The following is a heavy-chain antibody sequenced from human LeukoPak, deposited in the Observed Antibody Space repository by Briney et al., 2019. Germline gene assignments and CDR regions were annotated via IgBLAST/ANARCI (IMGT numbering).Heavy chain of an antibody. CDR1: GDSISRSTYY. J-gene: IGHJ4*02. Sequence: SETLSLTCTVSGDSISRSTYYWGWIRQPPGRGLEWIGALYYNGSLYYNPSLKSRVTISVDTPTHQFSLKLNSVTAADTALYYCARHGPPMSPIDYWGQGTLVSVSS. CDR3: ARHGPPMSPIDY. V-gene: IGHV4-39*01. D-gene: IGHD3-22*01. CDR2: LYYNGSL.